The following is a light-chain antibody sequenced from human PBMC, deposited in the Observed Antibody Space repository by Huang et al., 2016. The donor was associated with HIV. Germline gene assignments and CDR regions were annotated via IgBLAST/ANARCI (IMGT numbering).Light chain of an antibody. CDR2: AAS. Sequence: IQLTQSPSSLSASVGDRVTITCRASQGISNSLVWYQQKPGRAPKLLIYAASTLQRGVTSRVSGSGSGTDFTLTISSLQPEDSATYYCQQFSSYSPLTFGGGTKVEIK. V-gene: IGKV1-9*01. J-gene: IGKJ4*01. CDR1: QGISNS. CDR3: QQFSSYSPLT.